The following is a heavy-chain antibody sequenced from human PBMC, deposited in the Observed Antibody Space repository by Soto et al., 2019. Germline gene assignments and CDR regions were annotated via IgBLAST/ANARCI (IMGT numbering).Heavy chain of an antibody. J-gene: IGHJ2*01. Sequence: DVQLLESGGRLVPPGGSLRLSCAAAGFTFRSYAMSWVRQDPWNGLDWVSGISGSGISTNYSDSVKGRFTVSRDNSKNTLSLQMNGLSAEDTAVYNCAKEPVGSDGYIDLWSRGTLVTVSS. CDR1: GFTFRSYA. CDR3: AKEPVGSDGYIDL. CDR2: ISGSGIST. V-gene: IGHV3-23*01. D-gene: IGHD6-25*01.